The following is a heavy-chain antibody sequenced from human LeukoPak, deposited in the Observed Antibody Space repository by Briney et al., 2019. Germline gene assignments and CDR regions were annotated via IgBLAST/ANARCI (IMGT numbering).Heavy chain of an antibody. V-gene: IGHV1-69*01. J-gene: IGHJ4*02. CDR3: ARAFSQYYDILTGYHSFDY. Sequence: SVKVSCKASGGTFSSYAISWVRQAPGQGLEWMGGIIPIFGTANYAQKFHGRVTITADESTSTAYMELSSLRSEDTAVYYCARAFSQYYDILTGYHSFDYWGQGTLVTVSS. D-gene: IGHD3-9*01. CDR1: GGTFSSYA. CDR2: IIPIFGTA.